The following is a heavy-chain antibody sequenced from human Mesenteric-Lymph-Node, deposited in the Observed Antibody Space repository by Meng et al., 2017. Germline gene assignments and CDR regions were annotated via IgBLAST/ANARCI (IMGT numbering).Heavy chain of an antibody. CDR1: GGSVSSKNAA. J-gene: IGHJ4*02. CDR3: ATWRYDY. Sequence: QRHLQQSGPDLVKPSQTLSLSCDISGGSVSSKNAACNWTRRSPSRGLEWLGRTYYRSTWSHNYAGSVRGRITISADTSKNQFSLQLTSATPEDTAVYYCATWRYDYWGQGTLVTVSS. V-gene: IGHV6-1*01. CDR2: TYYRSTWSH.